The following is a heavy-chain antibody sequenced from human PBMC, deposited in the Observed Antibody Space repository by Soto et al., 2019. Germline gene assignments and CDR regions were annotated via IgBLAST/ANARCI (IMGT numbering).Heavy chain of an antibody. J-gene: IGHJ3*02. V-gene: IGHV3-23*01. D-gene: IGHD1-7*01. CDR2: ISGSGGST. Sequence: LRLSCAASGFTFSSYAMSWVRQAPGKGLEWVSAISGSGGSTYYADSVKGRFTISRDNSKNTLYLQMNSLRAEDTAVYYCAKRPTGTRAFDIWGQGTMVTVSS. CDR1: GFTFSSYA. CDR3: AKRPTGTRAFDI.